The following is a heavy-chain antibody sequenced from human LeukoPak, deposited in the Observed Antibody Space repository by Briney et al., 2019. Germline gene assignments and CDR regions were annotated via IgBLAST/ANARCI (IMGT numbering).Heavy chain of an antibody. CDR1: GGSISSISYY. V-gene: IGHV4-39*07. J-gene: IGHJ5*02. Sequence: PSETLSLTCTVSGGSISSISYYWGWIRQPPGKGLEWIGSIYYSGNTYYNPSLKSRVTISVDTSKNQFSLKLSSVTAADTAVYYCARDFSRRWFDPWGQGTLVTVSS. CDR3: ARDFSRRWFDP. CDR2: IYYSGNT. D-gene: IGHD6-6*01.